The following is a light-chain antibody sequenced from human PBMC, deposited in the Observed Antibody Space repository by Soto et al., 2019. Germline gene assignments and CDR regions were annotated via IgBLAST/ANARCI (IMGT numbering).Light chain of an antibody. CDR3: CSYVGARTYV. CDR2: EGS. CDR1: ISDVGSSGP. J-gene: IGLJ1*01. Sequence: ALTHPASVSWSPGQSITISCSGSISDVGSSGPVSWYQHHPGQVPKLIIYEGSRRPSGVSSRFSGSKTGNTASLTITGLQAEDEANYYCCSYVGARTYVFGTGTKVTVL. V-gene: IGLV2-23*01.